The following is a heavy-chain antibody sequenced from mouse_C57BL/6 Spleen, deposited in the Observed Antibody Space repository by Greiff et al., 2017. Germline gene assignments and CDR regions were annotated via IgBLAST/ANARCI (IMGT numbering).Heavy chain of an antibody. CDR1: GYTFTSYW. V-gene: IGHV1-50*01. CDR2: IDPSDRYT. Sequence: QVQLQQPGAELVKPGASVKLSCKASGYTFTSYWMQWVKQRPGQGLEWLGEIDPSDRYTNYNQKFKGKATLTVETSSSTAYLPLSSLTAEDSAVYYWASSPASGTGDYWGQGTTLTVSS. D-gene: IGHD4-1*01. J-gene: IGHJ2*01. CDR3: ASSPASGTGDY.